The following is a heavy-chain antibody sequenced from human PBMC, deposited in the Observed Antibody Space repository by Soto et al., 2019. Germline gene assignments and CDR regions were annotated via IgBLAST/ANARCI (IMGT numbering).Heavy chain of an antibody. J-gene: IGHJ6*02. CDR1: GGSISSSNW. V-gene: IGHV4-4*02. CDR3: ARAAYLXSSSWSSTYYYYYGMDV. D-gene: IGHD6-13*01. Sequence: SETLSLTCAVSGGSISSSNWWSWVRQPPGKGLEWIGEIYHSGSTNYNPSLKSRVTISVDKSKNQFSLKLSSVTAADTAVYYCARAAYLXSSSWSSTYYYYYGMDVWGQGTTVTVSS. CDR2: IYHSGST.